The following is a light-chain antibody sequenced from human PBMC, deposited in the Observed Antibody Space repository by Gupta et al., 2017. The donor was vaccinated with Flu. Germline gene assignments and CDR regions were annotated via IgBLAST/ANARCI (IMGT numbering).Light chain of an antibody. V-gene: IGLV2-18*02. CDR1: SSDVGAYNR. Sequence: HSAPTQPPSVSGSPGQSVTISCTGTSSDVGAYNRVSWYQQPPGTAPKLMIYEVSNRPSGVPDRFSGSKSGNTASLTISGLQAEDEADYYCSSYTRSSTVVFGGGTKLTVL. CDR2: EVS. J-gene: IGLJ2*01. CDR3: SSYTRSSTVV.